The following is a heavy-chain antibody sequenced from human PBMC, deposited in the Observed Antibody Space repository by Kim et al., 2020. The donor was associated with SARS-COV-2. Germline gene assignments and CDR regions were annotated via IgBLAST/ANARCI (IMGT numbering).Heavy chain of an antibody. J-gene: IGHJ4*02. V-gene: IGHV4-31*03. CDR2: IYYSGST. CDR1: GGSISSGGYY. Sequence: SETLSLTCTVSGGSISSGGYYWSWIRQHPGKGLEWIGYIYYSGSTYYNPSLKSRVTISVDTSKNQFSLKLSSVTAADTAVYYCARRTNYYDSSGYCPILDYWGQGTLVTVSS. D-gene: IGHD3-22*01. CDR3: ARRTNYYDSSGYCPILDY.